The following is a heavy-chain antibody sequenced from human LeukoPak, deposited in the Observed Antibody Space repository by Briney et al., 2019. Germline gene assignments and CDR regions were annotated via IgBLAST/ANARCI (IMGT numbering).Heavy chain of an antibody. CDR1: GGSISSYY. D-gene: IGHD3-9*01. CDR2: IYHSGST. CDR3: ARERGGLDILTGYYYYMDV. Sequence: SETLSLTCTVSGGSISSYYWSWIRQPPGKGLEWIGSIYHSGSTYYNPSLKSRVTISVDTSKNQFSLKLSSVTAADTAVYYCARERGGLDILTGYYYYMDVWGKGTTVTVSS. V-gene: IGHV4-38-2*02. J-gene: IGHJ6*03.